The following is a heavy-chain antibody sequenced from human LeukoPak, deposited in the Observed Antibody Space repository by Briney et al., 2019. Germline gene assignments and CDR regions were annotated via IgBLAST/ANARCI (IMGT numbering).Heavy chain of an antibody. CDR2: VRYGGST. CDR1: GGSISGGSYY. J-gene: IGHJ4*02. CDR3: ARDVTPATV. V-gene: IGHV4-61*01. D-gene: IGHD3-16*01. Sequence: SETLSLTCTVSGGSISGGSYYWSWIRQPPGKGLEWIGYVRYGGSTNYNPSLKSRVTISVDTSKNQFSLKLSSVTAADTAVYYCARDVTPATVWGQGTLVAVS.